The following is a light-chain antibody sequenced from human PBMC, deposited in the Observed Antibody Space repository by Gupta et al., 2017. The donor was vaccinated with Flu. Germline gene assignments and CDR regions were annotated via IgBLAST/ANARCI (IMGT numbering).Light chain of an antibody. CDR1: QGVNRW. J-gene: IGKJ4*01. CDR3: QQSISSPLT. CDR2: ATS. Sequence: DIQMTQSPPSVSASVGDRVTITCRASQGVNRWLAWYQQKPGKAPNLLIYATSRLQSGVPSRFSGSGSGTDFTLTISSLQPEDFATYYCQQSISSPLTFGGGTKVEIK. V-gene: IGKV1-12*01.